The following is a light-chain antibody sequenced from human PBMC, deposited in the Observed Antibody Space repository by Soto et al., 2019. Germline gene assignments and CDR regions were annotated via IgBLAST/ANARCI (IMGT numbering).Light chain of an antibody. J-gene: IGKJ5*01. CDR2: ASS. CDR1: QGISHW. V-gene: IGKV1-12*01. CDR3: QEASSFPLS. Sequence: IQMTHAASSVSASVGDGVTITCRASQGISHWLAWYQQTPGKPTNLLISASSHLQSGAPPRSSASGSGTDFPLAINHLPHEDFGTYYCQEASSFPLSFGPGTRLEIK.